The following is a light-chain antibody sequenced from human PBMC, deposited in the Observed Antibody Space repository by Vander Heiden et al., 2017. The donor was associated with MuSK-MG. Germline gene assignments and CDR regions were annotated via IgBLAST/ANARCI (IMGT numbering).Light chain of an antibody. CDR1: SSEVGGYNY. V-gene: IGLV2-11*01. CDR3: CSYAGSYLDV. CDR2: DVS. Sequence: QSALTQPRSVSGSPGQSVTISCTGSSSEVGGYNYVSWYQQHPGKAPKLRIDDVSKRPSGVPDRFSGSKSCNTASLTISGLQAEDEPEYYCCSYAGSYLDVFGTGTKVTGL. J-gene: IGLJ1*01.